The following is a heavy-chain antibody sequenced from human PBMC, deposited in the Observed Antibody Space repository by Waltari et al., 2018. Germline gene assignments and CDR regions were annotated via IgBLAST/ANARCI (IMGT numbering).Heavy chain of an antibody. CDR1: GFSFIRQS. CDR3: AKDRLWFGEPNFDY. CDR2: ISGSGGST. Sequence: EVQLLESGGGLVQPGGSLSLPCAASGFSFIRQSISCVGHAPGKGLGWVSAISGSGGSTYYADSVKGRFTISRDNSKNTLYLQMNSLRAEDTAVYYCAKDRLWFGEPNFDYWGQGTLVTVSS. D-gene: IGHD3-10*01. V-gene: IGHV3-23*01. J-gene: IGHJ4*02.